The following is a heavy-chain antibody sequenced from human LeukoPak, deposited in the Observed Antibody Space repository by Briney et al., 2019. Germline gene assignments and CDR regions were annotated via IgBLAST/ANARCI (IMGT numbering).Heavy chain of an antibody. CDR3: ARARYYDSSGYGLGYYYYYMDV. Sequence: PGGSLRLSCAASGFTFSSYGMHWVRQAPGKGLEWVALISYDGSNKYYADSVKGRFTISRDNAKNSLYLQMNSLRAEDTAVYYCARARYYDSSGYGLGYYYYYMDVWGKGTTVTVSS. J-gene: IGHJ6*03. V-gene: IGHV3-30*03. CDR2: ISYDGSNK. CDR1: GFTFSSYG. D-gene: IGHD3-22*01.